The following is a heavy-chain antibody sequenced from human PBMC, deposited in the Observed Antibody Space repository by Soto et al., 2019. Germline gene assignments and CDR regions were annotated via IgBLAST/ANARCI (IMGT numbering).Heavy chain of an antibody. V-gene: IGHV4-4*07. Sequence: LSLTCTFSGAXISGFYGIWIRKSAGKGLELIGRIYATWTTEYNPSLKSLVMMSVDTSKKQFSLKLMSVTSSDTAVYYCVRDGTKTLRDWFDPWGQGISGTVSS. CDR1: GAXISGFY. J-gene: IGHJ5*02. CDR2: IYATWTT. D-gene: IGHD1-1*01. CDR3: VRDGTKTLRDWFDP.